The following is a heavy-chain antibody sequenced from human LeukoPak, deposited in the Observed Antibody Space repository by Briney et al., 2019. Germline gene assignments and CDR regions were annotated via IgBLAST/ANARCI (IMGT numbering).Heavy chain of an antibody. CDR1: GGSFSGYY. D-gene: IGHD3-22*01. V-gene: IGHV4-34*01. Sequence: PSETLSLTCAVYGGSFSGYYWSWIRQPPGKGLEWIGEINHSGSTNYNPSLKSRVTISVDTSKNQFSLKLSSVTAADTAVYYCARAAGHYFDSSDYYDCWGQGTLVTVSS. CDR2: INHSGST. CDR3: ARAAGHYFDSSDYYDC. J-gene: IGHJ4*02.